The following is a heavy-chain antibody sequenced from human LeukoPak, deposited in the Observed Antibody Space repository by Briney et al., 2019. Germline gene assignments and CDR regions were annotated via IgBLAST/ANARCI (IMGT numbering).Heavy chain of an antibody. CDR3: ARRYCNSGICYFYDY. CDR2: VFQDGNT. V-gene: IGHV4-38-2*01. CDR1: SGNS. D-gene: IGHD2-8*01. Sequence: PSETLSLTCAVSSGNSWDWIRQPPGKGLEWIGSVFQDGNTYYNPSLKSRAIISLDTSKKQFSLKLISVTAADTAMYYCARRYCNSGICYFYDYWGQGTLVTVSP. J-gene: IGHJ4*02.